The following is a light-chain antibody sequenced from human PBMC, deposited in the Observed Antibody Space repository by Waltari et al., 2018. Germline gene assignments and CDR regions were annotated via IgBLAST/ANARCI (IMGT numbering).Light chain of an antibody. CDR3: MQALQSPYT. CDR2: LGS. J-gene: IGKJ2*01. V-gene: IGKV2-28*01. Sequence: DIVMTQSPLSLPVTPGESAYISCRSSQSLRHLNGYPYLDWYVRKPGQSPQLLIYLGSPRACGVPDRFTGSGSGADFALIISRVEAEDVGVYYCMQALQSPYTFGQGTKLEIK. CDR1: QSLRHLNGYPY.